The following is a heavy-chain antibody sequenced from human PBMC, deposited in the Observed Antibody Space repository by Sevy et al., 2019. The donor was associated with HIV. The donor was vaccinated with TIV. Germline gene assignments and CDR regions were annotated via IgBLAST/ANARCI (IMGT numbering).Heavy chain of an antibody. J-gene: IGHJ3*02. D-gene: IGHD2-15*01. CDR2: IDPSDSYT. Sequence: GESLKIACKGSGYSFTSYWISWVRQMPGKGLEWMGRIDPSDSYTNYSPSFQGHVTISADKSISTAYLQWSSLKASETAMYYCARTAEISRDAFDIWGQGTMVTVSS. CDR3: ARTAEISRDAFDI. CDR1: GYSFTSYW. V-gene: IGHV5-10-1*01.